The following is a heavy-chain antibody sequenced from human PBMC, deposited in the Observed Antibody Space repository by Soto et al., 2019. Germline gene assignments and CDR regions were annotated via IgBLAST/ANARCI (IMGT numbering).Heavy chain of an antibody. CDR3: ARDQEYSSSSWGYYYGMDV. CDR1: GFTFSSYW. D-gene: IGHD6-6*01. V-gene: IGHV3-7*01. J-gene: IGHJ6*02. Sequence: PGGSLRLSCAASGFTFSSYWMSWVRQAPGKGLEWVANIKQDGSEKYYVDSVKGRFTISRDNAKNSLYLQMNSLRAEDTAVYYCARDQEYSSSSWGYYYGMDVWGQGTTVTVSS. CDR2: IKQDGSEK.